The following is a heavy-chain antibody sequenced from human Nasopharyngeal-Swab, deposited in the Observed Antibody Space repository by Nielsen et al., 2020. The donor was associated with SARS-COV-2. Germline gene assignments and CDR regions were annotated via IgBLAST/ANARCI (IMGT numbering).Heavy chain of an antibody. J-gene: IGHJ6*02. Sequence: GESLKISCAASGFTFSNYWMTWVRQDPGKGLVWVSHINTDGSSTSYADSVKGRFTISRDNAKNTLYLQMNSLRAEDTAVYYCARDGLDYDFWSAYFMDVWGQGTTVTVSS. CDR1: GFTFSNYW. V-gene: IGHV3-74*01. CDR2: INTDGSST. CDR3: ARDGLDYDFWSAYFMDV. D-gene: IGHD3-3*01.